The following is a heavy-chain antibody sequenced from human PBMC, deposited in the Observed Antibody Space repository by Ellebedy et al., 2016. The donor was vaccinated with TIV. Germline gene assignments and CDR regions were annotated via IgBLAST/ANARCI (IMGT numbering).Heavy chain of an antibody. CDR3: ARVLVTMVRGNYYYYGMDV. CDR2: IYTSGST. Sequence: SETLSLXXTVSGGSISSGSYYWSWIRQPAGKGLEWIGRIYTSGSTNYNPSLKSRVTMSVDTSKNQFSLKLSSVTAADTAVYYCARVLVTMVRGNYYYYGMDVWGQGTTVTVSS. D-gene: IGHD3-10*01. V-gene: IGHV4-61*02. CDR1: GGSISSGSYY. J-gene: IGHJ6*02.